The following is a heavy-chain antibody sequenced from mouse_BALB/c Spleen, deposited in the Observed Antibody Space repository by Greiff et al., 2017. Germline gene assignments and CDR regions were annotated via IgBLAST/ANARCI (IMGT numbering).Heavy chain of an antibody. CDR1: GYTFTSYW. CDR2: INPSTGYT. D-gene: IGHD1-1*01. V-gene: IGHV1-7*01. CDR3: ARSGTTVVADY. J-gene: IGHJ2*01. Sequence: QVQLQQSGAELAKPGASVKMSCKASGYTFTSYWMHWVKQRPGQGLEWIGYINPSTGYTEYNQKFKDKATLTADKSSSTAYMQLSSLTSEDSAVYYCARSGTTVVADYWGQGTTLTVSS.